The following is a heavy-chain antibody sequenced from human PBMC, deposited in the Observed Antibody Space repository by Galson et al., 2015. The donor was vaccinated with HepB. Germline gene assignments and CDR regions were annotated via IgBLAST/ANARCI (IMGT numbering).Heavy chain of an antibody. CDR2: ITPIFGTA. Sequence: SVKVSCKASGGTFSSYAISWVRQAPGHGLEWMGGITPIFGTANYAQKFQGRVTITADESTSTAYMELSSLRSEDTAVYYCARSQDIVVVPAAICCYYYYGMDVWGQGTTVTVSS. D-gene: IGHD2-2*01. J-gene: IGHJ6*02. V-gene: IGHV1-69*13. CDR1: GGTFSSYA. CDR3: ARSQDIVVVPAAICCYYYYGMDV.